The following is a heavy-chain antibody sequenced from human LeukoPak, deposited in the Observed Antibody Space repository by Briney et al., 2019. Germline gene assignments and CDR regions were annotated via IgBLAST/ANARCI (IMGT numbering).Heavy chain of an antibody. J-gene: IGHJ4*02. CDR2: INPNSGGT. CDR3: ASSVISGSLGVDY. D-gene: IGHD5-12*01. Sequence: GSSVKVSCKASGYSFTAYYMHWVRQAPGQGLEWMGWINPNSGGTNYARKFQGRVTMTRETSISTGYMELRRLRSDDTAVYYCASSVISGSLGVDYWGQGTLVTVSS. V-gene: IGHV1-2*02. CDR1: GYSFTAYY.